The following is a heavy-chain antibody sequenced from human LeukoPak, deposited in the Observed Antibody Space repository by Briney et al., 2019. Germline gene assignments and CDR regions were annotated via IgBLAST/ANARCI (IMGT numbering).Heavy chain of an antibody. CDR1: GGSFSGYY. Sequence: SETQSLTCAVYGGSFSGYYWSWIRQPPGKGLEWIGEINHSGSTNYNPSLKSRVTISVDTSKNQFSLKLSSVTAADTAVYYCARSPCSGGSCYSGADFGAFDIWGQGTMVTVSS. D-gene: IGHD2-15*01. CDR2: INHSGST. J-gene: IGHJ3*02. V-gene: IGHV4-34*01. CDR3: ARSPCSGGSCYSGADFGAFDI.